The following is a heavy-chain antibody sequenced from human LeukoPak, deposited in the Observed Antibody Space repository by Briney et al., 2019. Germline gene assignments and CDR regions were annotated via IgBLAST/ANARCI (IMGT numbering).Heavy chain of an antibody. Sequence: GRSLRLSCAASGFAFSSYGMHWVRQAPGKGLEWVALISYDGNIKYYADSVKGRFTISRDNSNKMLYLQVNSLRVEDTAVYHCASEFRMGHSGWSGYFQLWGQGTLATVSS. J-gene: IGHJ1*01. CDR3: ASEFRMGHSGWSGYFQL. D-gene: IGHD6-19*01. CDR1: GFAFSSYG. CDR2: ISYDGNIK. V-gene: IGHV3-30*03.